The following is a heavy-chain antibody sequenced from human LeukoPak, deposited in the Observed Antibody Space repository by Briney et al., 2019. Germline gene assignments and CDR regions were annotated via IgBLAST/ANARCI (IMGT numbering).Heavy chain of an antibody. CDR1: GYTLTDLS. CDR2: VNPNSGDT. J-gene: IGHJ5*02. CDR3: SRGPRFDP. V-gene: IGHV1-8*01. Sequence: GASVRVSCKVSGYTLTDLSMHWVRQAPGQGLEWMGWVNPNSGDTDYAQKFQGRLTMTRNTSISTAYMKLSGLGLEDTAVYYCSRGPRFDPGGQGTQVPVS.